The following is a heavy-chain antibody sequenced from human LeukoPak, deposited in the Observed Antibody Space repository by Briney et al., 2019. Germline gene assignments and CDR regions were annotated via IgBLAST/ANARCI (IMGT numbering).Heavy chain of an antibody. CDR2: ISYDGSNK. V-gene: IGHV3-30*18. Sequence: GRSLRLSCAASGFTFSSYGMHWVRQAPGKGLEWVAVISYDGSNKYYADSVKGRFTISRDNSKNTLYLQMNSLRAEDTAVYYCAKWSAMVPYYYYGMDVWGQGPRSPSP. D-gene: IGHD5-18*01. CDR1: GFTFSSYG. J-gene: IGHJ6*02. CDR3: AKWSAMVPYYYYGMDV.